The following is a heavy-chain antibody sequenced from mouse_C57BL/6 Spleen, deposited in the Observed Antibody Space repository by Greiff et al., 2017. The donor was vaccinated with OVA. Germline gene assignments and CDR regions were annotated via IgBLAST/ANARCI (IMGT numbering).Heavy chain of an antibody. CDR3: AREGPYDYWFAY. CDR2: IWSGGST. CDR1: GFSLTSYG. Sequence: QVQLQQSGPGLVQPSQSLSITCTVSGFSLTSYGVHWVRQSPGKGLEWLGVIWSGGSTDYNAAFISRLSISKDNSKSQVFFKMNSLQADDTAIYYCAREGPYDYWFAYWGQGTLVTVSA. V-gene: IGHV2-2*01. D-gene: IGHD2-4*01. J-gene: IGHJ3*01.